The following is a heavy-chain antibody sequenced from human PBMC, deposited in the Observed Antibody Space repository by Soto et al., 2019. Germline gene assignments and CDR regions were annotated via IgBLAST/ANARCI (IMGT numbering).Heavy chain of an antibody. CDR1: GFTFSNYA. J-gene: IGHJ4*02. D-gene: IGHD3-16*01. CDR3: GRPESTFSWGNGPDY. CDR2: ISGSGGIT. V-gene: IGHV3-23*01. Sequence: EVQLLQSGGGLVRPGGSLRLSCAASGFTFSNYALNWVRQAPGKGLEWVSIISGSGGITHYADSVKGRFTISRDNSRDTLYLQINHLRVEHTDVYYCGRPESTFSWGNGPDYWGQGTLVTVSS.